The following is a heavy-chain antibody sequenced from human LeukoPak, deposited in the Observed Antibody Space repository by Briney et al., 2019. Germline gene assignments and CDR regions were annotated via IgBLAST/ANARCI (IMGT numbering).Heavy chain of an antibody. CDR2: IVVGSGNT. CDR1: GFTFTSSA. Sequence: GASVKVSCKASGFTFTSSAMQWVRQARGQRLEWIGWIVVGSGNTNYAQKFQERVTITRDMSTSTAYMELSSLRSEDTAVYYCAAQGGYSGYDFGDFDYWGQGTLVTVSS. V-gene: IGHV1-58*02. D-gene: IGHD5-12*01. CDR3: AAQGGYSGYDFGDFDY. J-gene: IGHJ4*02.